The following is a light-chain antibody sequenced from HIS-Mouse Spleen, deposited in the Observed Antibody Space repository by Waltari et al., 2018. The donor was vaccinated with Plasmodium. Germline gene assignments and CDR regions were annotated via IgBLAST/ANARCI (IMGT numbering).Light chain of an antibody. V-gene: IGKV3-15*01. Sequence: DIVMTQSPATLSVSPGDRATLACRASQSVSSNLAWYQQKPGQAPRLLIYGASTRAPGIPARFSGSGSGTEFTLTISSMQSEDFAVYYCQQYNNWPPTFGQGTKVEIK. CDR2: GAS. J-gene: IGKJ1*01. CDR3: QQYNNWPPT. CDR1: QSVSSN.